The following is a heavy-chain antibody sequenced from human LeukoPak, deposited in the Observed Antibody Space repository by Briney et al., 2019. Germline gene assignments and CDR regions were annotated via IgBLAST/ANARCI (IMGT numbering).Heavy chain of an antibody. CDR1: GASISGGYY. J-gene: IGHJ4*02. D-gene: IGHD2-15*01. V-gene: IGHV4-30-2*01. CDR3: ARHSRSGTFNY. CDR2: VYHNGGT. Sequence: SETLSLTCTVSGASISGGYYWSWILQPPGKGLEWIGYVYHNGGTYYNPSLKSRLTISVDTSKNQFSLKLSSVTAADTAVYYCARHSRSGTFNYWGQGTLVTVSS.